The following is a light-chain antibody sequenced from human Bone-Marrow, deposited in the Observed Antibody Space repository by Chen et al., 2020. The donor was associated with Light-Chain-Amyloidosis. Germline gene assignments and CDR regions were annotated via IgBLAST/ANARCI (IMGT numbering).Light chain of an antibody. CDR3: QSADSSGTYEVI. CDR1: DLPTKY. J-gene: IGLJ2*01. Sequence: SYELTQPPSVSVSPGQTARITCSGDDLPTKYAYWYQQKPGQAPVLVIHRDTERHSGVSERFSGSSTGTTAPLTISGVQAEDEADYHCQSADSSGTYEVIFGGGTKLTV. V-gene: IGLV3-25*03. CDR2: RDT.